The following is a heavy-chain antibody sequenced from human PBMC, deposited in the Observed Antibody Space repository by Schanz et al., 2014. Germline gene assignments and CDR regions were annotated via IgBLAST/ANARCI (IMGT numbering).Heavy chain of an antibody. CDR2: IYTSGST. Sequence: QVQLQESGPGLVKPSETLSLTCTVSGGSISSYYWSWIRQPAGKGLEWIGRIYTSGSTNYNPSLKSQITMSVDTSKNAFSLKLTSVTAADTAVYYCARDPDWASRYFDLWGRGTLVTVSS. D-gene: IGHD3-9*01. CDR3: ARDPDWASRYFDL. J-gene: IGHJ2*01. CDR1: GGSISSYY. V-gene: IGHV4-4*07.